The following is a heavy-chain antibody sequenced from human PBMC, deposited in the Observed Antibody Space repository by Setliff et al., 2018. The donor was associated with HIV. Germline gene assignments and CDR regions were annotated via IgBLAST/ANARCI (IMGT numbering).Heavy chain of an antibody. CDR1: GDSIDRSNFF. CDR3: ARGGAFCGRDSCYYLDY. V-gene: IGHV4-31*01. CDR2: IYYSGSA. Sequence: PSETLSLTCTVSGDSIDRSNFFWTWIRQHPGKSLEWIGYIYYSGSATYNPSLKSQASISVDTSRNEFSLKLSSVTAADTAVYFCARGGAFCGRDSCYYLDYWGQGNPVTVSS. J-gene: IGHJ4*02. D-gene: IGHD2-21*02.